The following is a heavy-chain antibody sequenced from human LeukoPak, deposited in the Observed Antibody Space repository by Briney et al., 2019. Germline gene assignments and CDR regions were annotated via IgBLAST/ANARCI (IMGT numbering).Heavy chain of an antibody. CDR1: GFTFINSA. V-gene: IGHV3-23*01. D-gene: IGHD6-19*01. J-gene: IGHJ4*01. CDR2: LSGSGITT. Sequence: PGGSLRLSCAPSGFTFINSAMSWVRQAPGKGLEWGSTLSGSGITTYYADSVKGRFTISRDNSKNTLYLQMNSLRAEDTAVYYCAKGIYSSGWSYFDYWGHGTLVTVSS. CDR3: AKGIYSSGWSYFDY.